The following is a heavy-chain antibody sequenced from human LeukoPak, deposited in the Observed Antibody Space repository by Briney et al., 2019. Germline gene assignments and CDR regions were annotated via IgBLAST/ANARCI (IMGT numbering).Heavy chain of an antibody. V-gene: IGHV3-48*01. J-gene: IGHJ4*02. CDR3: ARDYKYAFDN. D-gene: IGHD5-24*01. CDR2: IGISSGNT. CDR1: GFTFSDYS. Sequence: GGSLRLSCAASGFTFSDYSMNWVRQAPGKGLEWISYIGISSGNTKYADSVKGRFTISGDKAKNSLYLLMNSLRVEDTAVYYCARDYKYAFDNWGQGTLVTVSS.